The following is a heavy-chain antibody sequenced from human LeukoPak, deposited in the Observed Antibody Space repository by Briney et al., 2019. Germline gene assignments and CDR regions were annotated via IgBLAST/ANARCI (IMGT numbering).Heavy chain of an antibody. Sequence: GASVKVSCKASGYTFTSYDINWVRQATGQGLEWMGWMNPNGGNTGYAQKFQGRVTMTRNTSISTAYMKLSSLRSEDTAVYYCARVYDSSGYYDLYYFDYWGQGTLVTVSS. D-gene: IGHD3-22*01. V-gene: IGHV1-8*01. J-gene: IGHJ4*02. CDR2: MNPNGGNT. CDR1: GYTFTSYD. CDR3: ARVYDSSGYYDLYYFDY.